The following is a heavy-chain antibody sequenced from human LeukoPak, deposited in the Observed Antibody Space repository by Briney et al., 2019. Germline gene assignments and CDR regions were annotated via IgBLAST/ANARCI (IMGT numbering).Heavy chain of an antibody. J-gene: IGHJ4*02. CDR3: ARSKDLRLDDIYY. CDR1: GGTFSSYA. V-gene: IGHV1-69*01. D-gene: IGHD3-9*01. CDR2: IIPIFGTA. Sequence: GASVKVSCKASGGTFSSYAFSWVRQAPGQGLEWMGGIIPIFGTANYAQKFQGRVTITADESTSTAYMELSSLRSGDTAVYYCARSKDLRLDDIYYWGQGTLVTVSS.